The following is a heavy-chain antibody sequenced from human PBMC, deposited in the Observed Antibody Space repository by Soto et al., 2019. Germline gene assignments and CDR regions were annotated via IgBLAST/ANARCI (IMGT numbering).Heavy chain of an antibody. CDR3: ASDIVATSYFDY. CDR1: GFTFSSYE. CDR2: ISSSGSTI. Sequence: GGSLRLSCAASGFTFSSYEMNWVRQAPGKGLEWVSYISSSGSTIYYADSVKGRFTISRDNAKNSLYLQMNSLRAEDSAVYSCASDIVATSYFDYWGQGTLVTVSS. J-gene: IGHJ4*02. D-gene: IGHD5-12*01. V-gene: IGHV3-48*03.